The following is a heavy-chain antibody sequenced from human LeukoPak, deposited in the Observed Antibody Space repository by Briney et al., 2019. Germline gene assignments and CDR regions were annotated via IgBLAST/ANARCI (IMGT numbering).Heavy chain of an antibody. CDR1: GFSFSNAW. CDR2: TKSKTDGGTT. J-gene: IGHJ6*04. Sequence: GGSLRLSCAASGFSFSNAWMSWVRQAPGKGLEWVGQTKSKTDGGTTDDAAPVKGRFTISRDDSKKTLYLQMNSLRAEDTAVYYCAKEGIQLWTTKYYGMDVWGKGTTVTVSS. D-gene: IGHD5-18*01. CDR3: AKEGIQLWTTKYYGMDV. V-gene: IGHV3-15*01.